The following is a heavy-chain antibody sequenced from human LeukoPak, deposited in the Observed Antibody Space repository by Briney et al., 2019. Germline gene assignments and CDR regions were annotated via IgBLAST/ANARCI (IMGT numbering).Heavy chain of an antibody. V-gene: IGHV3-66*02. CDR1: GFTVSSNF. CDR2: IYIDGKT. Sequence: GGSLRLSCAASGFTVSSNFMSWVRLAPGKGLECVSVIYIDGKTFYAESVKGRFTISRDNSKNTLYLQMNRLRPEDTAVYYCAREGRYDILTAYYPLNNWGQGARVTVSS. J-gene: IGHJ4*02. D-gene: IGHD3-9*01. CDR3: AREGRYDILTAYYPLNN.